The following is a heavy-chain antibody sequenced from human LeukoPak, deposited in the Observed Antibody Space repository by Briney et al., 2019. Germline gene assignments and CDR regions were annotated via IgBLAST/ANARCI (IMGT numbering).Heavy chain of an antibody. J-gene: IGHJ3*02. CDR1: GGSISSYY. Sequence: PSETLSLTCTVSGGSISSYYWSWIRQPAGKGLEWIGRIYTSGSTNYNPSLKSRVTISVDTSKTQFSLKLSSVTAADTAVYYCGRDRSAAFDIWGQGTMVTVSS. CDR2: IYTSGST. CDR3: GRDRSAAFDI. V-gene: IGHV4-4*07.